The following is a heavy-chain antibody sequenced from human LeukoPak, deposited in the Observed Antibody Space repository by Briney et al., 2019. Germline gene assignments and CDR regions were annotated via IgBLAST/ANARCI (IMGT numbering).Heavy chain of an antibody. V-gene: IGHV4-59*01. J-gene: IGHJ6*02. CDR2: IYYSGNT. CDR1: GGSISNYY. D-gene: IGHD3-10*01. CDR3: ARSSGTLYYYGMDV. Sequence: PSETLSLTCTVSGGSISNYYWSWIRQPPGKGLEWIGYIYYSGNTNYNPSLKSRVTISVDTSKNQFSLKLSSVTAADTAVYYCARSSGTLYYYGMDVWGQGTTVTVSS.